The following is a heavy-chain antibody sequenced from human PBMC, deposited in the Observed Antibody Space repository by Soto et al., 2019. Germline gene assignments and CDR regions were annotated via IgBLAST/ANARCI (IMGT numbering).Heavy chain of an antibody. CDR3: ATSGDSFGFTDY. Sequence: QVQLQESGPGLVKPSETLSLTCSVSGGSITGYYWTWIRQPPGKGLEWIGYVFYKGNTNYNPSLKSRVTISVDTSANQFSLRLSSVIAADTAVYYCATSGDSFGFTDYWGQGTLVTVSS. J-gene: IGHJ4*02. CDR1: GGSITGYY. D-gene: IGHD5-18*01. V-gene: IGHV4-59*01. CDR2: VFYKGNT.